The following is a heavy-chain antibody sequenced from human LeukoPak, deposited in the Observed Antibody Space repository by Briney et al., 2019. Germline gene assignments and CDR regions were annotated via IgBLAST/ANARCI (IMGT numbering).Heavy chain of an antibody. CDR1: GGSISSYY. V-gene: IGHV4-4*09. CDR2: IYTSGST. Sequence: SETLSLTCTVSGGSISSYYWSWIRQPPGKGLEWIGYIYTSGSTNYNPSLKSRVTIPVDTSKNQFSLKLRSVAAADTAVYYCASSSIAARIFDYWGQGTLVTVST. J-gene: IGHJ4*02. D-gene: IGHD6-6*01. CDR3: ASSSIAARIFDY.